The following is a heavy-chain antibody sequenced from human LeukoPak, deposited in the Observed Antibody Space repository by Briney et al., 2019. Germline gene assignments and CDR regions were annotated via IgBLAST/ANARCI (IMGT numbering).Heavy chain of an antibody. CDR2: ISSSSSYI. CDR1: GFTFSSYS. V-gene: IGHV3-21*01. J-gene: IGHJ6*03. D-gene: IGHD2-2*01. Sequence: GGSLRLSCAASGFTFSSYSMNWVRQAPGKGLEWVSSISSSSSYIYYADSVKGRFTTSRDNAKNSLYLQMNSLRAEDTAVYYCARDIVVVPAAISYYYYYYMDVWGKGTTVTVSS. CDR3: ARDIVVVPAAISYYYYYYMDV.